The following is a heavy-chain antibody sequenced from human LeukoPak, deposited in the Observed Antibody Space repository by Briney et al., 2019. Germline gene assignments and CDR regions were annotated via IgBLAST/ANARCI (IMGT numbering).Heavy chain of an antibody. V-gene: IGHV4-4*07. CDR1: GVSISTYY. CDR2: IYSTGNT. Sequence: SETLSLTCTVSGVSISTYYWTWIRQPAGKGLEWIGRIYSTGNTNYNPSLESRVTMSIDTSKNQFSLKLTSVTAADTAVYYCARERRNLRGDAFDIWGQGTMVTVSS. J-gene: IGHJ3*02. CDR3: ARERRNLRGDAFDI.